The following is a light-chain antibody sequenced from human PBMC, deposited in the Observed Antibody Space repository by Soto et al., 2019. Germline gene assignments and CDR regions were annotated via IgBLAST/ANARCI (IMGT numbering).Light chain of an antibody. Sequence: DIQMTQSPSSLSASVGDRVTITCQASQDISNYLNWYQQKPGKAPKLLIYDASNLETGVPSRFSGSGSGTDFTFTISSLQPEDIAHYYCQQYNIWPQTFGPGTKVDIK. CDR2: DAS. J-gene: IGKJ3*01. CDR1: QDISNY. V-gene: IGKV1-33*01. CDR3: QQYNIWPQT.